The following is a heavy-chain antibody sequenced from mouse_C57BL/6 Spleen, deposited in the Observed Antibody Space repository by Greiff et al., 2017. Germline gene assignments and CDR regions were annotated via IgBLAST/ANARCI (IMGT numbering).Heavy chain of an antibody. D-gene: IGHD4-1*01. CDR3: ARAANWDDYAMDY. V-gene: IGHV2-9-1*01. CDR1: GFSLTSYA. CDR2: IWTGGGT. J-gene: IGHJ4*01. Sequence: QVQLQQSGPGLVAPSQSLSITCTVSGFSLTSYAISWVRQPPGKGLEWLGVIWTGGGTNYNSALKSRLSISKDNSKSQVFLKMNSLQTDDTARYYCARAANWDDYAMDYWGQGTSVTVSS.